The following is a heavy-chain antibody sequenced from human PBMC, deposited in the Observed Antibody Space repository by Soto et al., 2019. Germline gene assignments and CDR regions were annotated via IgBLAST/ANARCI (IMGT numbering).Heavy chain of an antibody. V-gene: IGHV4-59*01. J-gene: IGHJ4*02. CDR1: GGSISSYY. CDR3: GSSTVTTLLRY. CDR2: IYYSGST. D-gene: IGHD4-17*01. Sequence: SETLSLTCTVSGGSISSYYWSWIRQPPGKGLEWIGYIYYSGSTNYNPSLKSRVTISVDTSKNQFSLKLSSVTAADTAVYYCGSSTVTTLLRYWSQGSL.